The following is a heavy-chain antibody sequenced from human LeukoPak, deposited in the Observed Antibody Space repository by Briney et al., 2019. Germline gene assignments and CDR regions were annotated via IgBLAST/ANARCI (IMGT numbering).Heavy chain of an antibody. J-gene: IGHJ4*02. CDR2: IYYSGST. CDR1: GGSISSYY. V-gene: IGHV4-59*01. Sequence: SETLSLTCTVSGGSISSYYWSWIRQPPGKGLEWIAYIYYSGSTNYNPSLKSRVTISVDTSKNQFSLKLSSVTAADTAVYYCARGLMGATHNDFWGQGTLVTVSS. D-gene: IGHD1-26*01. CDR3: ARGLMGATHNDF.